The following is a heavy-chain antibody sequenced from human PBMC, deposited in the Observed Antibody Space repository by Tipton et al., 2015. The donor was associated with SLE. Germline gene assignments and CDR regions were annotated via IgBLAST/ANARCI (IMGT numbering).Heavy chain of an antibody. J-gene: IGHJ6*03. CDR3: AKTGGWRFRPYYYYYMDV. D-gene: IGHD2-21*01. CDR1: GVTFDDYA. V-gene: IGHV3-9*01. CDR2: ISWNSGSI. Sequence: RSLRLSCADSGVTFDDYAMHWVRQAPGKGLEGVSGISWNSGSIGYADSVKGRFTTSRDNAKNSLYLQMNSLRAEDTALYYCAKTGGWRFRPYYYYYMDVWGKGTTVTVSS.